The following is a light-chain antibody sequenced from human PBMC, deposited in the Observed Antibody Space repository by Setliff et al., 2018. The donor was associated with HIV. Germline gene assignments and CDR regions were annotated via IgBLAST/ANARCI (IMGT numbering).Light chain of an antibody. CDR2: SVT. V-gene: IGLV2-14*03. Sequence: QSALTQPPSASGSPGQSVAISCSGTNSDIGSHDYVSWYQQHPGKAPKLIIFSVTYRPSGVSDRFSGSKSGNTASLTISGLQPEDEADYYCASHRDTNTLEVFGTGTKSPS. J-gene: IGLJ1*01. CDR3: ASHRDTNTLEV. CDR1: NSDIGSHDY.